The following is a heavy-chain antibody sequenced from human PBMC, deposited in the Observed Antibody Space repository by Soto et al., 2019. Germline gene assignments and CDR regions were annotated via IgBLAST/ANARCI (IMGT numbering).Heavy chain of an antibody. CDR1: GGSISVYY. D-gene: IGHD1-26*01. CDR2: IYASGSP. J-gene: IGHJ4*02. V-gene: IGHV4-59*01. CDR3: ARGVGSSPPRY. Sequence: SETLSLTCTISGGSISVYYWSWVRQPPGHELERIGYIYASGSPYYNPSLRSRVTSSADTSKNQISLKLTSPTAADTAVFYCARGVGSSPPRYWGRGTLVTVSS.